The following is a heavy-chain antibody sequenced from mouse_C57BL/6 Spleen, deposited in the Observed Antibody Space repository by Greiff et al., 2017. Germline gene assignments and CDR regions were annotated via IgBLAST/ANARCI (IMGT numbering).Heavy chain of an antibody. D-gene: IGHD1-1*01. CDR1: GYSFTGYY. Sequence: VQLKESGPELVKPGASVKISCKASGYSFTGYYMNWVKQSPEKSLEWIGEINPSTGGTTYNQKFKAKATLTVDKSSSTAYMQLKSLTSEDSAVYYCASLFRAYWGRGTLVTVSA. CDR2: INPSTGGT. J-gene: IGHJ3*01. CDR3: ASLFRAY. V-gene: IGHV1-42*01.